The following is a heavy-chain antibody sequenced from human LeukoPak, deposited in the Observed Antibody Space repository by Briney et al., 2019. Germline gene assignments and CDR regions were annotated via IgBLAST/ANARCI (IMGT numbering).Heavy chain of an antibody. V-gene: IGHV4-59*01. Sequence: SETLSLTCTVSGGSISSYYWSWIRQPPGKGLEWIGYIYYSGSTNYNPSLKSRVTISVDTSKNQFSLNLSYVTAADTAVYYCARGIIVGASWGENYNWFDPWGQGTLVTVSS. D-gene: IGHD1-26*01. CDR1: GGSISSYY. J-gene: IGHJ5*02. CDR3: ARGIIVGASWGENYNWFDP. CDR2: IYYSGST.